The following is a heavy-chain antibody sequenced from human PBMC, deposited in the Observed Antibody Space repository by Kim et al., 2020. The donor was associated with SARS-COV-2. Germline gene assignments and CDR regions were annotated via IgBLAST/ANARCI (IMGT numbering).Heavy chain of an antibody. CDR2: IIPILGIA. V-gene: IGHV1-69*04. Sequence: SVKVSCKASGGTFSSYAISWVRQAPGQGLEWMGRIIPILGIANYAQKFQGRVTITADKSTSTAYMELSSLRSEDTAVYYCARDGRYCSSTSCYPFDYWGQGTLVTVSS. CDR1: GGTFSSYA. CDR3: ARDGRYCSSTSCYPFDY. D-gene: IGHD2-2*01. J-gene: IGHJ4*02.